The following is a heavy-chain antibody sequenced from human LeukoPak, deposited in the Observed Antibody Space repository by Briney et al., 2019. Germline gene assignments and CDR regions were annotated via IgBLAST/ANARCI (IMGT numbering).Heavy chain of an antibody. J-gene: IGHJ4*02. CDR3: ARGVCSGGGCYGLFNY. V-gene: IGHV4-34*01. CDR1: GGSFSGYY. D-gene: IGHD2-15*01. CDR2: INHSGST. Sequence: SETLSLTCAVYGGSFSGYYWSWIRQPPGKRVEWIGEINHSGSTNYNPSLKSRVTISVDTSKNQFSLKLSSVTAADTAVYYCARGVCSGGGCYGLFNYWGQGTLVTVSS.